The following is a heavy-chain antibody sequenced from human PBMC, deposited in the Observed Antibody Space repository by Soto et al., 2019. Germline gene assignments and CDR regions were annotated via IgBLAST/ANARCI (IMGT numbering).Heavy chain of an antibody. Sequence: PGGSLRLSCAASGFTFSSYAMSWVCQAPGKGLEWVSAISGSGGSTYYADSVKGRFTISRDNSKNTLYLQMNSLRAEDTAVYYCAKDTEYKSLDQIVVVPAVAPIDAFDIWGQGTMVTVSS. CDR3: AKDTEYKSLDQIVVVPAVAPIDAFDI. V-gene: IGHV3-23*01. CDR2: ISGSGGST. J-gene: IGHJ3*02. D-gene: IGHD2-2*01. CDR1: GFTFSSYA.